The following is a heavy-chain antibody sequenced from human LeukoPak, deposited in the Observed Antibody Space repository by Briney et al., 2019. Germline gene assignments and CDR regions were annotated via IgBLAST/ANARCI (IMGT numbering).Heavy chain of an antibody. V-gene: IGHV1-69*02. CDR3: ARAGAGGYSYYYYYYMDV. CDR1: GGTFSSYT. Sequence: ASVKVSCKASGGTFSSYTISWVRQAPGQGLEWMGRIIPILGIANYAQKFQGRVTITADQSTSTAYMELSSLRSEDTAVYYCARAGAGGYSYYYYYYMDVWGKGTTVTVSS. J-gene: IGHJ6*03. D-gene: IGHD5-24*01. CDR2: IIPILGIA.